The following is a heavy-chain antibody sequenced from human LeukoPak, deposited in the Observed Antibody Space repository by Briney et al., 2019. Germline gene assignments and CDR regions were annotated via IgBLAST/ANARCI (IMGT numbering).Heavy chain of an antibody. CDR2: IYYSGST. D-gene: IGHD6-6*01. CDR3: ARVEYSSSSNWFDP. V-gene: IGHV4-30-4*08. CDR1: GGSISSGDYY. Sequence: SETLSLTCTVSGGSISSGDYYWSWIRQPPGKGLEWIGYIYYSGSTYYNPSLKSRVTISVDTSKNQFSLKLSSVTPADTAVYYYARVEYSSSSNWFDPWGQGTLVTVSS. J-gene: IGHJ5*02.